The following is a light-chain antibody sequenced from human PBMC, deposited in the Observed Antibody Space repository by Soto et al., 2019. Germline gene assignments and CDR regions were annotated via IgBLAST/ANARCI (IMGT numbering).Light chain of an antibody. J-gene: IGKJ3*01. CDR1: QSVSSK. V-gene: IGKV3-15*01. CDR3: QQYNAWPFT. Sequence: EIVMTQSPATLSVSPGERATLSCRASQSVSSKLAWYQQKPGQAPRLLIYAAPTRATGIPARFSGSGSGTEFTLTISSLQSEDFAVYYCQQYNAWPFTFGPGTKVDIK. CDR2: AAP.